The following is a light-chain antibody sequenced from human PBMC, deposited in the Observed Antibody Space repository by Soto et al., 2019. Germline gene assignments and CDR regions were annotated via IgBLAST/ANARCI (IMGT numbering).Light chain of an antibody. V-gene: IGKV1-5*03. Sequence: DIQMTQSPSTLSASVGDRVTITCRASESISSGLAWYQQKPGKAPNLLIYKASTLESGVPSMFSGSGSGTEFTLTISSLQPDDFATYYCQQYNAYSRMVGPGTKVDIK. J-gene: IGKJ1*01. CDR2: KAS. CDR1: ESISSG. CDR3: QQYNAYSRM.